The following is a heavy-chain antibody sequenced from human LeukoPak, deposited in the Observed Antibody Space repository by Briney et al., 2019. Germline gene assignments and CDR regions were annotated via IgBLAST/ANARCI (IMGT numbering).Heavy chain of an antibody. D-gene: IGHD2-2*01. CDR1: GLTFSSYE. V-gene: IGHV3-48*03. Sequence: GGSLRLSCAASGLTFSSYEMNWVRQAPGKGLEWVSYIGTGGSTIYYADSVKGRFTLSRDDANNSLYLQMNSLRAEDTAVYYCVRGGYCTSTICYSLNAFDIWGQGTTVTVSS. J-gene: IGHJ3*02. CDR3: VRGGYCTSTICYSLNAFDI. CDR2: IGTGGSTI.